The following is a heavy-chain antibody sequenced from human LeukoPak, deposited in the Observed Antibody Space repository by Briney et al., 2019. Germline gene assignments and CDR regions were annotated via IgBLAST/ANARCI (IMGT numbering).Heavy chain of an antibody. CDR1: GFTFSNAW. CDR2: IKSKTDSGTT. Sequence: GGSLRLSCAASGFTFSNAWMSWVRQAPGKGREWVGRIKSKTDSGTTDYAATVKGRFTISRDDSKNTLYLQMNSLKTEDTAVYDCTTDGGAASRFDYWGQGTLVTVSS. D-gene: IGHD6-25*01. CDR3: TTDGGAASRFDY. V-gene: IGHV3-15*01. J-gene: IGHJ4*02.